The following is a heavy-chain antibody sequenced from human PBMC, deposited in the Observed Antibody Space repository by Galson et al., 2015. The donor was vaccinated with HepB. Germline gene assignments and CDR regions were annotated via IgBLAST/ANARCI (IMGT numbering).Heavy chain of an antibody. J-gene: IGHJ6*03. V-gene: IGHV3-15*01. Sequence: SLRLSCAASGFTFSNAWMSWVRQAPGKGLEWVGRIKSKTDGGTTDYAAPVKGRFTISRDDSKNTLYLQMNSLKTEDTAVYYCTTILRVVPAAEYYYYYYMDVWGKGTTVTVSS. CDR1: GFTFSNAW. D-gene: IGHD2-2*01. CDR3: TTILRVVPAAEYYYYYYMDV. CDR2: IKSKTDGGTT.